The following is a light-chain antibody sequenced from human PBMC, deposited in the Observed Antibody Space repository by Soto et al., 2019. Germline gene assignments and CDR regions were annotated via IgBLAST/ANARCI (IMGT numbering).Light chain of an antibody. CDR3: SSYTSSNTYV. V-gene: IGLV2-18*02. J-gene: IGLJ1*01. Sequence: HSVLTQAPSVSGSPGQSVAISCTRTSSDVGSYNRVSWYQQPPGTAPKVMIYEVSNRPSGVPDRFSGSKSGNTASLTISGLQAEDEADYYCSSYTSSNTYVFGTGTKVTVL. CDR1: SSDVGSYNR. CDR2: EVS.